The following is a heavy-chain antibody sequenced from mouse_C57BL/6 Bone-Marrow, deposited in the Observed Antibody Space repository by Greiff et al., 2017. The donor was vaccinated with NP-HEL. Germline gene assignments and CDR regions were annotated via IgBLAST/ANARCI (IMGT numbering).Heavy chain of an antibody. V-gene: IGHV1-19*01. Sequence: VQLQQSGPVLVKPGASVKMSCKASGYTFTDYYMNWVKQSHGKSLEWIGVINPYNGGTSYNQKFKGKATLTVDKSSSTAYMELNSLTSEDSAVYYCARGRAVEFAYWGQGTLVTVSA. J-gene: IGHJ3*01. CDR3: ARGRAVEFAY. CDR2: INPYNGGT. CDR1: GYTFTDYY.